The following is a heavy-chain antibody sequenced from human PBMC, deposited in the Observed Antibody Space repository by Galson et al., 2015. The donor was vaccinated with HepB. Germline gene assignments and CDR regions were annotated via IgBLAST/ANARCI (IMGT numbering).Heavy chain of an antibody. CDR3: ATVGYSGDSWSSDYYGMDV. Sequence: SLRLSCAASGLIFSTYTMHWVRQAPGKGLEWVALISHDGTNKYYADSVKGRFTISRDNSKNTVYLQMNSLRREDTAVFYCATVGYSGDSWSSDYYGMDVWGQGTTVTVSS. CDR2: ISHDGTNK. D-gene: IGHD2-15*01. V-gene: IGHV3-30*04. CDR1: GLIFSTYT. J-gene: IGHJ6*02.